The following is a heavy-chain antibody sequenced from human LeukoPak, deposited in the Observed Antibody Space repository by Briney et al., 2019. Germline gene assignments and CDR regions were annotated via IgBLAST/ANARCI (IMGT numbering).Heavy chain of an antibody. CDR3: AREPGMATPGGDY. D-gene: IGHD5-24*01. V-gene: IGHV1-2*02. J-gene: IGHJ4*02. CDR2: INPNSGGT. Sequence: ASVKVSCKASGYTFTGYYMHWVRQAPGQGLEWMGWINPNSGGTNYAQKFQGRVTMTRDTSISTAYMELSRLRSDDTAVYYCAREPGMATPGGDYWGQGTLVTVSS. CDR1: GYTFTGYY.